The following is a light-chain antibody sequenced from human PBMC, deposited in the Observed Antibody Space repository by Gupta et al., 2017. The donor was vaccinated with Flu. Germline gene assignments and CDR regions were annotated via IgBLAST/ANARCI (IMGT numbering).Light chain of an antibody. J-gene: IGLJ3*02. Sequence: VTISCTGSSSNIGAGYDVHWYQQLPGKDPKLLIFGNTNRPSGVPARCSGSKSGTSASLAITGLQAEDEADYSCQSYDERLSGWVFGGGTKLTVL. V-gene: IGLV1-40*01. CDR2: GNT. CDR1: SSNIGAGYD. CDR3: QSYDERLSGWV.